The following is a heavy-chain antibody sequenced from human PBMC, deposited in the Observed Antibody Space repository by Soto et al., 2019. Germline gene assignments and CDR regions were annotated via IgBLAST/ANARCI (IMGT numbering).Heavy chain of an antibody. D-gene: IGHD1-20*01. J-gene: IGHJ6*02. CDR2: IKFDRSST. Sequence: EVQLVESGGGLDQPGGSLRLSCVASGFTFSTYWMHWVRQAPRKRLVWVSRIKFDRSSTSYPDSVNGRFTISRDNAKNTVYLQMNSLRADDTGVYYCARGIRNYYGVDVWGQVTTVTVSS. V-gene: IGHV3-74*01. CDR3: ARGIRNYYGVDV. CDR1: GFTFSTYW.